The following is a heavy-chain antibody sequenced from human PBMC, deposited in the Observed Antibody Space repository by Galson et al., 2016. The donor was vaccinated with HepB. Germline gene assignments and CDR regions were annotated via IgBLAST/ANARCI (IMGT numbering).Heavy chain of an antibody. CDR1: GDSLSSGGYY. D-gene: IGHD1-20*01. J-gene: IGHJ5*02. V-gene: IGHV4-31*03. CDR3: ARGGDNWNRPWFDP. CDR2: IYYTGGT. Sequence: TLSLTCTVSGDSLSSGGYYWTWIRQHPGKGLEWIGYIYYTGGTYQNPSLKSRITLSVDTSKNQFSLKLSSVTAADTAVYYCARGGDNWNRPWFDPWGQGTLVTVSS.